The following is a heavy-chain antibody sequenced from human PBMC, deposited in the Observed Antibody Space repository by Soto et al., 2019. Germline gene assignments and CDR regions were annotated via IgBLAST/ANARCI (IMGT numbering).Heavy chain of an antibody. Sequence: GDSISRGYYYWSWIRQPPGKGLEWIGYIYNGGSTYYRPSLESRMHMSLDATRNHYSLRLTSVTAADTAVYFCARAPVGLDTISYFDYWGQGKLVTVSS. J-gene: IGHJ4*02. CDR1: GDSISRGYYY. CDR2: IYNGGST. D-gene: IGHD3-3*01. CDR3: ARAPVGLDTISYFDY. V-gene: IGHV4-30-4*01.